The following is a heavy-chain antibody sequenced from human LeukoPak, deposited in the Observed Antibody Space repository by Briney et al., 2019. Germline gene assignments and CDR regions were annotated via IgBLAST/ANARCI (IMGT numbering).Heavy chain of an antibody. CDR1: GFTLSTYD. J-gene: IGHJ4*02. Sequence: GGSLRLSCAASGFTLSTYDMHWVRQGPGEGLEWVAAVGTSGHTFYPDSVKGQFTISRENARNSVYLQMNSLRAGDTAVYYCVRSFYGDHSYWGQGTLVTVSS. CDR2: VGTSGHT. D-gene: IGHD4-17*01. V-gene: IGHV3-13*01. CDR3: VRSFYGDHSY.